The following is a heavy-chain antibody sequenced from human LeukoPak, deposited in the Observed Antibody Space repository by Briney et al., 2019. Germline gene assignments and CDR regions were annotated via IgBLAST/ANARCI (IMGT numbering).Heavy chain of an antibody. CDR2: ISAYNGNT. Sequence: PVASVKVSCKASGYTFTSYGISWVRQAPGQGLEWMGWISAYNGNTNYAQKLQGRVTMTEDTSTDTAYMELSSLRSEDTAVYYCATRGPPYDYVWGSYRYGVGAFDIWGQGTMVTVSS. CDR1: GYTFTSYG. V-gene: IGHV1-18*01. CDR3: ATRGPPYDYVWGSYRYGVGAFDI. D-gene: IGHD3-16*02. J-gene: IGHJ3*02.